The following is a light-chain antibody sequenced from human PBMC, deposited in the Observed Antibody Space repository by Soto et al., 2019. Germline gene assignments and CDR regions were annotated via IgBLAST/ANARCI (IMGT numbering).Light chain of an antibody. V-gene: IGKV3-11*01. J-gene: IGKJ4*01. CDR3: QQRSSWPLT. CDR2: DAS. Sequence: EIVLTQSPATLSLSPGERATLSCRASQSVSIYLAWYQQKPGQAPRLLIYDASNRVIGIPARFSGSGSGTDFSLTISSLEPEDFAVYYCQQRSSWPLTFGGGTKVESK. CDR1: QSVSIY.